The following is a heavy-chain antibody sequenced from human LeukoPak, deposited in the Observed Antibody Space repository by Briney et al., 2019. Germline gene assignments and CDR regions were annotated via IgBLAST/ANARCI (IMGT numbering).Heavy chain of an antibody. D-gene: IGHD6-13*01. CDR1: GFTFSSYA. CDR2: ISYDGSNK. CDR3: TRHSSKGSHLYYYYMDV. V-gene: IGHV3-30-3*01. Sequence: GRSLRLSCAASGFTFSSYAMHWVRQAPGKGLEWVAVISYDGSNKYYADSVKGRFTISRDNSKNTLYLQMNSLKTEDTAVYYCTRHSSKGSHLYYYYMDVWGKGTTVTVSS. J-gene: IGHJ6*03.